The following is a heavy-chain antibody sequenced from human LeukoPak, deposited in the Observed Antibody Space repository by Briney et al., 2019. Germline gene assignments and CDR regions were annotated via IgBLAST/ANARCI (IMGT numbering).Heavy chain of an antibody. J-gene: IGHJ4*02. CDR3: AKRNYYDSSGYYYDY. Sequence: PGTSLRLSCAASGFTFSSYAMSWVRQAPGKGLEWVSAIGGGVSTFYADSVKGRFTISRGNSKNTLYLQMNSLRAEDTAVYYCAKRNYYDSSGYYYDYWGQGTLVTVSS. CDR1: GFTFSSYA. V-gene: IGHV3-23*01. D-gene: IGHD3-22*01. CDR2: IGGGVST.